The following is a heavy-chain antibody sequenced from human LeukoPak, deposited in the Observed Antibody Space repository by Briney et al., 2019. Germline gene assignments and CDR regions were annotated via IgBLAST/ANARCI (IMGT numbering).Heavy chain of an antibody. J-gene: IGHJ5*02. D-gene: IGHD3-3*01. CDR3: ARLGKRRRITIFGVARSGWFDP. CDR1: GGSIIDTNYY. V-gene: IGHV4-39*07. CDR2: IYYTGTT. Sequence: SETLSLTCSVSGGSIIDTNYYWAWIRQPPGKGLEWIANIYYTGTTYYNPSLKSRVTILVDTFKNQFSLKLSSVTAADTAVYYCARLGKRRRITIFGVARSGWFDPWGQGTLVTVSS.